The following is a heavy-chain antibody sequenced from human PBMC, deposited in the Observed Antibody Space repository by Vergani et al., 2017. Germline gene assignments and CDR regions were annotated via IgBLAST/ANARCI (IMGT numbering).Heavy chain of an antibody. V-gene: IGHV3-7*01. CDR2: IKQDGSEK. CDR3: ARDPYDTSESIAAAGGFGY. J-gene: IGHJ4*02. Sequence: EVQLVESGGGLVQPGGSLRLSCAASGFTFSSYWMSWVRQAPGXGLEWVANIKQDGSEKYYVDSVKGRFTISRDNAKNSLYRQMNSLRAEDTAVYYCARDPYDTSESIAAAGGFGYWGQGTLVTVSS. CDR1: GFTFSSYW. D-gene: IGHD6-13*01.